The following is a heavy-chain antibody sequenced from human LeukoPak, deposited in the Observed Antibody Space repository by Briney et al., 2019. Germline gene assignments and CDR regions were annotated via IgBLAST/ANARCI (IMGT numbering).Heavy chain of an antibody. D-gene: IGHD6-19*01. CDR2: ISYDGSNK. J-gene: IGHJ3*02. V-gene: IGHV3-30*04. CDR1: GFTFSSYA. CDR3: ARSRGYGSGWSLGDAFDI. Sequence: GGSLRLSCAASGFTFSSYAMHWVRQAPGKGLEWVAVISYDGSNKYYADSVKGRFTISRDNSKNTLYLQMNSLRAEDTAVYYCARSRGYGSGWSLGDAFDIWGQGTMVTVSS.